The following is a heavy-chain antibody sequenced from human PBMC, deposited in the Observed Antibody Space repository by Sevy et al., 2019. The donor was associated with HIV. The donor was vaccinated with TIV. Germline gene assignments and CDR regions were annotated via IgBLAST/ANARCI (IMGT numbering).Heavy chain of an antibody. V-gene: IGHV3-48*02. CDR2: ISSDSKAI. Sequence: GGSLRLSCAASGFTFSTYTMNWVRQAPGKGLEWVSYISSDSKAIYYADSMKGRFTISRDNAKNSLYLQMKSLRDEDTAVYYCARDPLIGLDYWGQGILVSVSS. CDR1: GFTFSTYT. J-gene: IGHJ4*02. D-gene: IGHD3-16*01. CDR3: ARDPLIGLDY.